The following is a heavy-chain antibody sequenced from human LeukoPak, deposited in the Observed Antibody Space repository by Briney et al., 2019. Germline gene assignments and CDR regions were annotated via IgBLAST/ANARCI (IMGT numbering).Heavy chain of an antibody. Sequence: SETLSLTCTVSGGSISSSRYYWGWIRQPPGKGLEWIGSIYYSGSTYYNPSLKSRVTLFVDTSKNHFSLKLSSVTAADTAVYYCARHKDDSSGYYYGPYYFDYWGQGTRVTVSS. CDR3: ARHKDDSSGYYYGPYYFDY. V-gene: IGHV4-39*01. J-gene: IGHJ4*02. CDR1: GGSISSSRYY. D-gene: IGHD3-22*01. CDR2: IYYSGST.